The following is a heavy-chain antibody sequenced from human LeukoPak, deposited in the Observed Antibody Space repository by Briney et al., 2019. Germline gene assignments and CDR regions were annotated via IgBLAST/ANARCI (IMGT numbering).Heavy chain of an antibody. D-gene: IGHD2-15*01. CDR3: ARNRISHHMDV. J-gene: IGHJ6*03. CDR2: INTNTGNP. V-gene: IGHV7-4-1*02. Sequence: ASVKVSCKASGYSFTNYAMNWVRQAPGQGLELMGWINTNTGNPTYAQGFTGRFAFSLDTSVSTAYLQISSLKAEDTAVYFCARNRISHHMDVWGKGTTVTVSS. CDR1: GYSFTNYA.